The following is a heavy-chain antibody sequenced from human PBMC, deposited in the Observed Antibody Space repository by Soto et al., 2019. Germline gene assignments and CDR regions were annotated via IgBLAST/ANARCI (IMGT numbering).Heavy chain of an antibody. CDR2: ISYDGSNK. V-gene: IGHV3-30*18. CDR1: GFTFSSYG. CDR3: AKVEWELLSPFDY. J-gene: IGHJ4*02. Sequence: QVQLVESGGGVVQPGRSLRLSCAASGFTFSSYGMHWVRQAPGKGLEWVAVISYDGSNKYYADSVKGRFTISRDNSKNTLYLQMNSLRAEDTAVYYSAKVEWELLSPFDYWGQGTLVTVSS. D-gene: IGHD1-26*01.